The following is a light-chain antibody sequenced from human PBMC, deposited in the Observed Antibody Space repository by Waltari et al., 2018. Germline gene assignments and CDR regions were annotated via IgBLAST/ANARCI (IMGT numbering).Light chain of an antibody. CDR2: AAS. V-gene: IGKV1-9*01. Sequence: EIPLTQSPAFLFASVGDRVTITCRGSQGISSYLAWYQQKPGKAPKLLIYAASTLQSGVPSRFSGSGSGTEFTLTISSLQPEDFATYYCQQLNSYPRTFGQGTKVEIK. J-gene: IGKJ1*01. CDR3: QQLNSYPRT. CDR1: QGISSY.